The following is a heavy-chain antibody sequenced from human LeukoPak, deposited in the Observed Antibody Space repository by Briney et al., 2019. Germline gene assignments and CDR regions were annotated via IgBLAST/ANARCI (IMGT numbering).Heavy chain of an antibody. J-gene: IGHJ3*02. CDR3: ARGTPTPTDYSSGYLGAFDI. D-gene: IGHD3-22*01. Sequence: AGGSLRLSCAASGFTFSSYSMNWVRQAPGRGLEWVSSISSSSSYIYYADSVKGRFTISRDNAKNSLYLQMNSLRAEDTAVYYCARGTPTPTDYSSGYLGAFDIWGQGTMVTVSS. CDR1: GFTFSSYS. CDR2: ISSSSSYI. V-gene: IGHV3-21*01.